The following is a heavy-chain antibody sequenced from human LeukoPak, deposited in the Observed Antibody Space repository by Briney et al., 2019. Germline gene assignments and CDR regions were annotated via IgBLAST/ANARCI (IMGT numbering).Heavy chain of an antibody. J-gene: IGHJ4*02. CDR2: IYYSGGT. CDR3: ARDQVKGYFDY. Sequence: SETLSLTCTVSGGSISSYYWSWIRQPPGKGLEWIGYIYYSGGTNYNPSLKSRVTISVDTSKNQFSLKLSSVTAADTAVYYCARDQVKGYFDYWGQRTLVTVSS. D-gene: IGHD2-21*01. V-gene: IGHV4-59*01. CDR1: GGSISSYY.